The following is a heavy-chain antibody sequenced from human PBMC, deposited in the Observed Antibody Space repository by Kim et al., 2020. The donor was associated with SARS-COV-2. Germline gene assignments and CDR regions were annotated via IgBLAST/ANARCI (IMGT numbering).Heavy chain of an antibody. V-gene: IGHV1-3*01. CDR2: INAGNGNT. CDR3: ARDPTTFWSGYSLFDY. Sequence: ASVKVSCKASGYTFTRYVMHWVRQAPGQRLEWMGWINAGNGNTKYSQKFQGRVTITRDTSASTAYMELSSLRSEDTAIYYCARDPTTFWSGYSLFDYWGQGTLVTVSS. CDR1: GYTFTRYV. D-gene: IGHD3-3*01. J-gene: IGHJ4*02.